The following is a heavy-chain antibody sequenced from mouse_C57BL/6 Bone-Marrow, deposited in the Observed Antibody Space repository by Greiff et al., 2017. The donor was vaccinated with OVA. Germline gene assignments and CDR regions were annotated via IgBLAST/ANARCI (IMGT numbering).Heavy chain of an antibody. CDR2: IYPSDSET. CDR3: ATSSYGNYEDY. V-gene: IGHV1-61*01. J-gene: IGHJ2*01. Sequence: QVQLQQPGAELVRPGSSVKLSCKASGYTFTRYWMDWVKQRPGTGLEWIGNIYPSDSETQYNQKFKEKATLTVDKSSSTSYMQLSSLTSDDSAVYYWATSSYGNYEDYWGQGTTLTVSS. CDR1: GYTFTRYW. D-gene: IGHD2-10*01.